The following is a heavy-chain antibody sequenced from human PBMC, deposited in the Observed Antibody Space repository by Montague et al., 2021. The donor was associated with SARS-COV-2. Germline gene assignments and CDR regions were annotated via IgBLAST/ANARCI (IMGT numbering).Heavy chain of an antibody. CDR1: GFTFSDYE. V-gene: IGHV3-48*03. CDR3: ARRVPYYGMDA. Sequence: SLRLSCAVSGFTFSDYEIYWVRQAPGKGLDYVPYISRSGGITYHADSVKGRFTTSRDNAENSVFLQMNNLRGEDTAVYYCARRVPYYGMDAWGQGTTVIVSS. CDR2: ISRSGGIT. J-gene: IGHJ6*02.